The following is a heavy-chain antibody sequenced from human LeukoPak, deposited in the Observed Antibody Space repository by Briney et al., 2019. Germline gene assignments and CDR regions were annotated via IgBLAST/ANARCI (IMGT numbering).Heavy chain of an antibody. CDR3: ATLGFGELLPDY. J-gene: IGHJ4*02. D-gene: IGHD3-10*01. CDR2: IYYSGST. Sequence: PSETLSLTCTVSGGSISSSSYYWGWIRQPPGTGLEWLGSIYYSGSTYYKPSLKSRVTISVDTSKNQFSLKLSSVTAADTAVYYCATLGFGELLPDYWGQGTLVTVSS. V-gene: IGHV4-39*07. CDR1: GGSISSSSYY.